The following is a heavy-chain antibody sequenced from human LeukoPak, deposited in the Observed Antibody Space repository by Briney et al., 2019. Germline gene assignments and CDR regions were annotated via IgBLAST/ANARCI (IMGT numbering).Heavy chain of an antibody. CDR3: ARELVTSSY. CDR1: GFTFSSYI. V-gene: IGHV3-21*01. Sequence: PGGSLILSCAASGFTFSSYIMNWVRQAPGKGLEWVSSISSSSSSIYYADSVQGRFTISRDNAKDSLYLQMNSLRAEDTAIYYCARELVTSSYWGQGTLVTVSS. CDR2: ISSSSSSI. D-gene: IGHD4-23*01. J-gene: IGHJ4*02.